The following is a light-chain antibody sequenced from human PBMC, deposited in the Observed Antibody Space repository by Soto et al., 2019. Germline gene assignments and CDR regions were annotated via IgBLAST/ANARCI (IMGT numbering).Light chain of an antibody. V-gene: IGLV2-14*03. CDR1: SSDIGAYNF. CDR2: DVS. CDR3: SSYTSSTFYV. J-gene: IGLJ1*01. Sequence: QSALTQPASVSGSPGQSITISCTGTSSDIGAYNFVSWYQQHPGKAPKLMIYDVSDRPSGVSNRCSGSKSGTTASLTISGLQAEDEADYYCSSYTSSTFYVFGTGTKVTVL.